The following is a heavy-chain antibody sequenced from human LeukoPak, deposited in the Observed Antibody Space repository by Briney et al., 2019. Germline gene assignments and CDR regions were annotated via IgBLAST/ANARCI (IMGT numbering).Heavy chain of an antibody. D-gene: IGHD6-19*01. J-gene: IGHJ4*02. CDR1: GGSISSSSYY. Sequence: SETLSLTCTVSGGSISSSSYYWGWIRQPPGKGLEWIGSIYYSGSTYYNPSLKSRVTISVDTSKNQFSLKLSSVTAADTAVYYCARDSYSSGWYGSDYWGQGTLVTVSS. V-gene: IGHV4-39*07. CDR2: IYYSGST. CDR3: ARDSYSSGWYGSDY.